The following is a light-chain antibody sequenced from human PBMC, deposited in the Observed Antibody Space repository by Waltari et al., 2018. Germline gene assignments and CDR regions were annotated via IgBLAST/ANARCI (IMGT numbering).Light chain of an antibody. J-gene: IGKJ1*01. CDR2: KAS. CDR1: QSISSW. Sequence: DIQMTQSPSTLSASVGDRVTIPCRASQSISSWLAWYQQKPGKAPKLLIFKASSLESGVPSRFSGSGAGTEFTLTISSLQPYDFATYYCQQYNSYPGTFGQGTKVEIK. CDR3: QQYNSYPGT. V-gene: IGKV1-5*03.